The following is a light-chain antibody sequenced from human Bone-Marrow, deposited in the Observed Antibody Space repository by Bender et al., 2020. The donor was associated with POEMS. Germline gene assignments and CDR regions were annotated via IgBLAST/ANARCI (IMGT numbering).Light chain of an antibody. Sequence: QSALTQPASVSGSLGQSITISCTGTSSDVGSYHLVSWYQQHPGNAPKFVIYDVTKRPSGVSNRFSGSKSGNAASLTISGLQTEDEADYYCCSYAGGGTWVFGGGTKLTVL. CDR1: SSDVGSYHL. CDR3: CSYAGGGTWV. V-gene: IGLV2-23*02. J-gene: IGLJ3*02. CDR2: DVT.